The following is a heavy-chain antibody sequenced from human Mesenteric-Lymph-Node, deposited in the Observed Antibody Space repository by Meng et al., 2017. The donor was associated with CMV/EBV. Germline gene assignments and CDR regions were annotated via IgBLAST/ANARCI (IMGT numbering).Heavy chain of an antibody. CDR1: GFTFSSYA. CDR3: AKDQGPYYYDTRGYYPNYYYGMDV. CDR2: ISASGGST. Sequence: GESLKISCAASGFTFSSYAMSWVRQGPGKGLEWVSGISASGGSTYYADSVKGRFTISRDNSRNTLSLQMNSLRAEDTAVYHCAKDQGPYYYDTRGYYPNYYYGMDVWGQGTTVTVSS. V-gene: IGHV3-23*01. J-gene: IGHJ6*02. D-gene: IGHD3-22*01.